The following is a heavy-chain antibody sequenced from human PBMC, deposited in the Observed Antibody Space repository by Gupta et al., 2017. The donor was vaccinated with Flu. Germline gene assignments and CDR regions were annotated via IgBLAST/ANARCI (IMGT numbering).Heavy chain of an antibody. J-gene: IGHJ4*02. CDR2: ISGSGSYV. D-gene: IGHD4-17*01. CDR1: GFTFSISS. CDR3: ARGHPYGYHDGSGTLDH. V-gene: IGHV3-21*01. Sequence: EVQLVESGGGLVKPGGSLRLSCTASGFTFSISSMHWVRQTPVKGLEWVSSISGSGSYVYYGDAVRGRFTISRDNARNSLHLQMNSLRADDTAVYYCARGHPYGYHDGSGTLDHWGQGSLVMVSS.